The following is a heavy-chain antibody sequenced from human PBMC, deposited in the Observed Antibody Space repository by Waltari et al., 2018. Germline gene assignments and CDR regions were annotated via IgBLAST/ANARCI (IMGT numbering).Heavy chain of an antibody. CDR1: GFTFGSYW. Sequence: EMQLVESGGDLVQPGGFLKLSCAASGFTFGSYWMNWVRQAPGKGLEWVANIKQDGSEKYYVDSVMGRFTISRDNAKNSVYLQMDSLRADDTAVYYCARVFGGYTQASFDFWGQGTLVTVSS. CDR3: ARVFGGYTQASFDF. J-gene: IGHJ4*02. V-gene: IGHV3-7*01. D-gene: IGHD5-18*01. CDR2: IKQDGSEK.